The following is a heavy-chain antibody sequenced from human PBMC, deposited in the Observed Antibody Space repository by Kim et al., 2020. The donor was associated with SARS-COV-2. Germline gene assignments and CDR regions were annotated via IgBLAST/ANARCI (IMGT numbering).Heavy chain of an antibody. Sequence: GGSLRLSCAVSGFTFSSYAMSWVRQAPGEGLEWVSGINSGGGATYFADSVKGRFTISSDNFNNTLHLQMNSLRAEDTALYFCAKSDSNYPSYALDVWGQGTTVIVSS. V-gene: IGHV3-23*01. CDR1: GFTFSSYA. J-gene: IGHJ6*02. D-gene: IGHD5-18*01. CDR2: INSGGGAT. CDR3: AKSDSNYPSYALDV.